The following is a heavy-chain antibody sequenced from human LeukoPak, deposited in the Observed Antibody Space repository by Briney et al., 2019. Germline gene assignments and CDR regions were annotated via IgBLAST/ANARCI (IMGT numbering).Heavy chain of an antibody. J-gene: IGHJ6*03. CDR2: INHSGST. Sequence: PSETLSLTCAVYGGSSSGYYWSWIRQPPGKGLEWIGEINHSGSTNYNPSLKSRVTISVDTSKNQFSLKLSSVTAADTAVYYCARRKYCSSTSCYLDYYYYMDVWGKGTTVTVSS. D-gene: IGHD2-2*01. V-gene: IGHV4-34*01. CDR3: ARRKYCSSTSCYLDYYYYMDV. CDR1: GGSSSGYY.